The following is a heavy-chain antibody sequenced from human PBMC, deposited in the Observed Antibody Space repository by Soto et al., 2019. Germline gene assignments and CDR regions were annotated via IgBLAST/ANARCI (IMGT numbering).Heavy chain of an antibody. D-gene: IGHD2-21*01. CDR2: IYYTGTT. CDR1: GGSISNYY. Sequence: SETLSLTCSISGGSISNYYWCWIRQPPGKGLEWIGYIYYTGTTNYNPSLQSRVTISVDTSKNQVSLRLSSVTAADTTMYYCARDTYGGVIWGQGIMVTV. V-gene: IGHV4-59*13. J-gene: IGHJ3*02. CDR3: ARDTYGGVI.